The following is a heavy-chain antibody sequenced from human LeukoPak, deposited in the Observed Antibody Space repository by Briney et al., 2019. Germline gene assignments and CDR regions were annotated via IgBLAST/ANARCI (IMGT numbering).Heavy chain of an antibody. J-gene: IGHJ6*02. CDR1: GFTFSSYS. V-gene: IGHV3-21*01. D-gene: IGHD5-18*01. CDR2: ISSSSSYM. CDR3: ARDGRATAMGYYYYYGMDV. Sequence: GGSLRLSCAASGFTFSSYSMNWVRQTPGKGLEWVSSISSSSSYMYYADSVKGRFTISRDNAKNSLYLQMNSLRAEDTAVYYCARDGRATAMGYYYYYGMDVWGQGTTVTVSS.